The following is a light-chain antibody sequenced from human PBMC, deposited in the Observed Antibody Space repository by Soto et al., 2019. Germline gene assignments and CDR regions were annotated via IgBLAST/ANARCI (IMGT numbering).Light chain of an antibody. CDR3: QQYNSYSWT. J-gene: IGKJ1*01. Sequence: DIQMTESPSTLSASVGDRVTITCRASQSISNWLAWYQQKPGEAPKLLIYKASNLENGVSSRFSGSGSGTEFTLTISSLQSDDFATYYCQQYNSYSWTFGQGTKVDIK. CDR2: KAS. V-gene: IGKV1-5*03. CDR1: QSISNW.